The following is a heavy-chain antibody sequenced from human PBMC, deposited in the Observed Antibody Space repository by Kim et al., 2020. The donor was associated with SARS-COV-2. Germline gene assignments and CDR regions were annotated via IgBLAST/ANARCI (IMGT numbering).Heavy chain of an antibody. CDR3: ARRDYGDYPFDY. V-gene: IGHV5-51*01. Sequence: YSPSFQGQVTISADKSISTAYLHWSSLKASDTAMYYCARRDYGDYPFDYWGQGTLVTVSS. J-gene: IGHJ4*02. D-gene: IGHD4-17*01.